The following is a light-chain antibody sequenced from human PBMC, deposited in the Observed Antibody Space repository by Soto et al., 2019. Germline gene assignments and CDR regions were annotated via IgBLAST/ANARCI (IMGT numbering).Light chain of an antibody. J-gene: IGKJ4*01. CDR3: QQYYNTPLT. V-gene: IGKV4-1*01. CDR1: QSVLYSSNNKNY. Sequence: IFVTQSPDSLAGSLGERATINCKSSQSVLYSSNNKNYLAWYQQKPRQPPKLPINWASTRESGVPDRFSGSGSGTDFTLTISSLQAEDVAVYYCQQYYNTPLTFGGGTKVDIK. CDR2: WAS.